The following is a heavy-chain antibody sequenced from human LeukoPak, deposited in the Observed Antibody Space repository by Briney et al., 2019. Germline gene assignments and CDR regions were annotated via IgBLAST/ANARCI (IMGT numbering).Heavy chain of an antibody. CDR2: IIYSGGAT. D-gene: IGHD3-22*01. J-gene: IGHJ4*02. CDR3: AKDGLYYDGSEHVYYFDS. CDR1: GFTFSRSA. Sequence: GGSLRLSCAASGFTFSRSAMTWVRQGPGTGLEFVASIIYSGGATYYADSVKGRFTISKDNSKNTLYLQMNSLRAEDTALYYCAKDGLYYDGSEHVYYFDSWGQGTLVTVSS. V-gene: IGHV3-23*01.